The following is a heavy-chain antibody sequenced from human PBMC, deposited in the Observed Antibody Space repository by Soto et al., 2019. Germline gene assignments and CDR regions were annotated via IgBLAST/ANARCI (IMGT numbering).Heavy chain of an antibody. Sequence: PGGSLRLSCAASGFTFSSYSMNWVRQAPGKGLEWVSSISSSSSYIYYADSVKGRFTISRDNAKNSLYLQMNSLRAEDTAVYYCARGPSSRAGIDYWGQGTLVTVSS. CDR3: ARGPSSRAGIDY. CDR2: ISSSSSYI. D-gene: IGHD6-19*01. V-gene: IGHV3-21*01. J-gene: IGHJ4*02. CDR1: GFTFSSYS.